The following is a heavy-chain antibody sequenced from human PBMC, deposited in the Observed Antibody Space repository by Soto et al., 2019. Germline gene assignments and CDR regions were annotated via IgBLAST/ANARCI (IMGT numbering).Heavy chain of an antibody. D-gene: IGHD3-22*01. J-gene: IGHJ5*02. CDR3: ARAYYDTSGYSLDP. CDR1: GVPISSSSW. Sequence: SETLSLTCTVSGVPISSSSWWTWVRQPPGKGLEWVGEIYHSGSTNYNPSLKSRVIISVDTSRNQFSLRLSSVTAADTAVYYCARAYYDTSGYSLDPWGQRTLVTVSS. V-gene: IGHV4-4*02. CDR2: IYHSGST.